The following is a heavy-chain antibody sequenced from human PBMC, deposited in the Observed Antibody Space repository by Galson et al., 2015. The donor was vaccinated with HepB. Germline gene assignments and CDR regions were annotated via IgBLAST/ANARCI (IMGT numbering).Heavy chain of an antibody. J-gene: IGHJ4*02. CDR2: VFHRGST. V-gene: IGHV4-59*01. CDR1: GGSINNYY. D-gene: IGHD4-23*01. CDR3: ARTDAYGGNLDF. Sequence: LSLTCSVSGGSINNYYWNWLRQPPGKGLEWIGYVFHRGSTNFNPSLKSRVTISEDTSKSQFSLTTRSVTAADTAMYYCARTDAYGGNLDFWGLGTLVTVSS.